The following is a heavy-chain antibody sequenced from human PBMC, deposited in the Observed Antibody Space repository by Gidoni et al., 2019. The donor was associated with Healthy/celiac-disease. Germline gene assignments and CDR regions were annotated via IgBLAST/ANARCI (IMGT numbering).Heavy chain of an antibody. Sequence: QLQLQESGPGLVKPSETLSLPCTVSGGSISSSSYYWGWIRQPPGKGLEWIGSIYYSGSTYYNPSLKSRVTISVDTSKNQFSLKLSSVTAADTAVYYCARHRGASYYYDSSGYFGGLNWFDPWGQGTLVTVSS. V-gene: IGHV4-39*01. CDR2: IYYSGST. J-gene: IGHJ5*02. CDR1: GGSISSSSYY. CDR3: ARHRGASYYYDSSGYFGGLNWFDP. D-gene: IGHD3-22*01.